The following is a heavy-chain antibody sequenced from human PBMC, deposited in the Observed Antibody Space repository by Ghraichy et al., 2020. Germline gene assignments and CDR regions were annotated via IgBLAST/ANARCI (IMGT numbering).Heavy chain of an antibody. CDR1: GFTFSSYS. J-gene: IGHJ4*01. V-gene: IGHV3-48*02. CDR2: ISGTSI. Sequence: GGSLRLSCATSGFTFSSYSMNWVRQAPGKGLEWVSYISGTSISYADSVKGRFTISRDSAKQSVFLQMNSLRDEDTAVYYCASDWSFAFDSWGHGTLVTVSS. CDR3: ASDWSFAFDS.